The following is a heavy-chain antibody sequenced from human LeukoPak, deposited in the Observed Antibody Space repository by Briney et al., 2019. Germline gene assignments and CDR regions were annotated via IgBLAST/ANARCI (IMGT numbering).Heavy chain of an antibody. V-gene: IGHV4-30-4*01. CDR2: IYYSGST. Sequence: SETLSLTCTVSGGSISSGDYYWSWIRQPPGKGLEWTGYIYYSGSTYYNPSLKSRVTISVDTSKNQFSLKLSSVTAADTAVYYCARAAAKDGHNWFDPWGQGTLVTVSS. D-gene: IGHD5-24*01. CDR3: ARAAAKDGHNWFDP. CDR1: GGSISSGDYY. J-gene: IGHJ5*02.